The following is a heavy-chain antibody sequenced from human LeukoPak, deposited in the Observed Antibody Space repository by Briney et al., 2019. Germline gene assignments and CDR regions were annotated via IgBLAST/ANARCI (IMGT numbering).Heavy chain of an antibody. CDR3: ASSANIVVVPAAIDY. CDR1: GFTFSSYS. CDR2: ISSSSSYI. J-gene: IGHJ4*02. D-gene: IGHD2-2*01. Sequence: GGSLRLSCAASGFTFSSYSMNWVRQAPGKGLEWVSSISSSSSYIYYADSVKGRFTISRDNAKNSLYLQMNSLRAEDTAVYYCASSANIVVVPAAIDYWGQGTLVAVSS. V-gene: IGHV3-21*01.